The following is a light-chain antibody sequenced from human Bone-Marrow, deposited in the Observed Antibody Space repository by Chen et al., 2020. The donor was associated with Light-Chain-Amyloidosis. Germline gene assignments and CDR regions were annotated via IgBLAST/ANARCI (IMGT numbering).Light chain of an antibody. Sequence: DIQMTQSPSSLSVSIGDRVTITCQASQDIRNYLNWYQQKPGKPPKLLIYDASNLQTGVPSRFSGSVSGTDFTFTINNLLPDDFATYFCQHYYGLPYTFGQGTKLEIK. CDR3: QHYYGLPYT. CDR1: QDIRNY. CDR2: DAS. J-gene: IGKJ2*01. V-gene: IGKV1-33*01.